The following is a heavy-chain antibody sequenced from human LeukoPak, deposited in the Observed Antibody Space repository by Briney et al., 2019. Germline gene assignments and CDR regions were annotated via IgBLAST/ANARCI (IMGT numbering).Heavy chain of an antibody. Sequence: GGSLRLSCSASGFTFNTFAMHWVRQAPGKGLEYVSSISDNGGTTYYADSVKGGFTISRDNSKNTLYLQMSSLRAEDTAVYFWVTQGDGYYSGPFDYWGQGTLVTVSS. J-gene: IGHJ4*02. D-gene: IGHD3-22*01. CDR1: GFTFNTFA. CDR2: ISDNGGTT. V-gene: IGHV3-64D*06. CDR3: VTQGDGYYSGPFDY.